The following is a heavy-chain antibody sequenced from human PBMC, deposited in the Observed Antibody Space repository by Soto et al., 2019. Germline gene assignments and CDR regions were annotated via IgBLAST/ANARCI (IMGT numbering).Heavy chain of an antibody. Sequence: EVQLVASGGGLVQPGGSLRLSCAASGFTFNTYWMTWVRQTPGKGLEWVANMKQDGSEKYYVDSVKGRFTISRDNAKNSLYLQMNSLRAEDTAVYYCARALPGYGGYAFDYWGQGTLVTVSS. D-gene: IGHD5-12*01. J-gene: IGHJ4*02. V-gene: IGHV3-7*01. CDR2: MKQDGSEK. CDR3: ARALPGYGGYAFDY. CDR1: GFTFNTYW.